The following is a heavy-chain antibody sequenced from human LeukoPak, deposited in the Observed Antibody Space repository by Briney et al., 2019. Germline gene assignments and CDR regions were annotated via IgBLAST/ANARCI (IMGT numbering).Heavy chain of an antibody. CDR1: GFTFSDYY. CDR2: IYSGGST. V-gene: IGHV3-53*01. Sequence: GGSLRLSCAASGFTFSDYYMSWIRQAPGKGLEWVSVIYSGGSTYYADSVKGRFTISRDNSKNTLYLQMNSLRAEDTAVYYCASSRRIATSYYFDYWGQGTLVTVSS. J-gene: IGHJ4*02. D-gene: IGHD6-13*01. CDR3: ASSRRIATSYYFDY.